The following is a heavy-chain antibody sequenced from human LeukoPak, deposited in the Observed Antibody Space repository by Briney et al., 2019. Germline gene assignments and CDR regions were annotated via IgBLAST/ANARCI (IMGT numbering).Heavy chain of an antibody. CDR2: ISGSGGST. CDR3: SKAYCSSTTCSYVFDY. V-gene: IGHV3-23*01. J-gene: IGHJ4*02. Sequence: GGSLRLSCAASGFTFSSYAMSWVRHAPGNGLERVSTISGSGGSTYYADSVKGRFTISRDHSKNTLYLQMNSLRAEDTAVYYCSKAYCSSTTCSYVFDYWGPGTLVTVSS. CDR1: GFTFSSYA. D-gene: IGHD2-2*01.